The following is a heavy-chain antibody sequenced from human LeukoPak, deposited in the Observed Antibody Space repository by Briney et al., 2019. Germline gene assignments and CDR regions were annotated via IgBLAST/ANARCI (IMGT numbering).Heavy chain of an antibody. D-gene: IGHD3-9*01. CDR1: GYTFTGYY. Sequence: ASVTVSCKASGYTFTGYYMHWVRQAPGQGLEWMGWINPNSGGTNYAQKFQGRVTMTRDTSISTAYMELSRLRSDDTAVYYCARAYYDILTGYYGWFDPWGQGTLVTVSA. J-gene: IGHJ5*02. CDR3: ARAYYDILTGYYGWFDP. CDR2: INPNSGGT. V-gene: IGHV1-2*02.